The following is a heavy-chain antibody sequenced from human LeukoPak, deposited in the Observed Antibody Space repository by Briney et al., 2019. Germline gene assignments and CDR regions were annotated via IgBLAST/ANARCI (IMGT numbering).Heavy chain of an antibody. CDR1: GGSCSDYY. D-gene: IGHD1-7*01. V-gene: IGHV4-34*01. CDR3: ARGRDRSKLGEQ. Sequence: SETLSLACAVYGGSCSDYYCSGIRQPPGKGLEWIGEIHPYGDLYYNSSLRSRLTISIDTSKTQFSLRLTSLTAADTAFYYCARGRDRSKLGEQWGQGTLVTVFS. CDR2: IHPYGDL. J-gene: IGHJ4*02.